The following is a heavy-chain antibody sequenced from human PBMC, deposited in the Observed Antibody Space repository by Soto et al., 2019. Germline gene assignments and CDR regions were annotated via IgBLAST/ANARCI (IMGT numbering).Heavy chain of an antibody. D-gene: IGHD3-22*01. CDR2: IWYDGSNK. V-gene: IGHV3-33*01. CDR3: ARDGDSSGYYPHQYGMDV. Sequence: GGSLRLSCAASGFTFSSYGMHWVRQAPGKGLEWVAVIWYDGSNKYYADSVKGRFTISRDNSKNTLYLQMNSLRAEDTAVYYCARDGDSSGYYPHQYGMDVWGQGTTVTVSS. J-gene: IGHJ6*02. CDR1: GFTFSSYG.